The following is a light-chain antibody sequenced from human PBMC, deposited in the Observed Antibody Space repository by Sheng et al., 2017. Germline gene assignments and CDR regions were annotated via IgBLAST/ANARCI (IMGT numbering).Light chain of an antibody. J-gene: IGKJ2*03. CDR1: QSVSSSY. V-gene: IGKV3-20*01. CDR3: QQYGSSPVYS. Sequence: EIVLTQSPGTLSLSPGERATLSCRASQSVSSSYLAWYQQKPGQAPRLLIYGASSRDTGIPDRFSGSGSGTDFTLTISRLEPEDFAVYYCQQYGSSPVYSFGQGTKLEI. CDR2: GAS.